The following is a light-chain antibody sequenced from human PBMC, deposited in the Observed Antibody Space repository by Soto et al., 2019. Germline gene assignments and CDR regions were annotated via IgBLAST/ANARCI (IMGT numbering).Light chain of an antibody. CDR2: DAS. J-gene: IGKJ3*01. Sequence: EIVLTQSPATLSLSPGERATLSCRASQSVSSYLAWYQQKPGQAPRLLIYDASNRATGIPARFSGSGSGTDFTLPISSLEPEDFAVYYCQQRSTWPLLFTFGPGTKVDIK. CDR3: QQRSTWPLLFT. V-gene: IGKV3-11*01. CDR1: QSVSSY.